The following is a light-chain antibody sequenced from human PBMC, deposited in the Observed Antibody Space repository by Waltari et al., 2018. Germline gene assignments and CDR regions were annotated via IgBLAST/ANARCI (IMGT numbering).Light chain of an antibody. V-gene: IGKV1-5*03. CDR3: QHYDSYQYA. CDR2: KAS. J-gene: IGKJ2*01. CDR1: ESVNRH. Sequence: IQVTQSPSTLSASVGDRVNITCRTSESVNRHLAWCQQKPGRAPNLLIYKASTLETGAPSKFSGSGSGTEFSLTITNLQRDDFATYFCQHYDSYQYAFGPGTKLEIK.